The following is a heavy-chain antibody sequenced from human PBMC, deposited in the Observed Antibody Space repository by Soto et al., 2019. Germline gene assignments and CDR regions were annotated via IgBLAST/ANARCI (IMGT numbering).Heavy chain of an antibody. J-gene: IGHJ4*02. CDR1: GFGFGSYA. CDR3: ARTRCTHCSGGSCYYFDI. V-gene: IGHV3-23*01. D-gene: IGHD2-15*01. Sequence: AQLSESGGGLVRPGGSLRVSCAASGFGFGSYAMACIRQAPGKGLEWVSSISGSGLVTYYADSVRGRFAVSRDNSRNTLFIQLNSLRAEDTAVDYCARTRCTHCSGGSCYYFDIWGRGTLVSV. CDR2: ISGSGLVT.